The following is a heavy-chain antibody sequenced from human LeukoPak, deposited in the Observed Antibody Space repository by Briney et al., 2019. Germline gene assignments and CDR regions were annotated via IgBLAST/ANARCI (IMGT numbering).Heavy chain of an antibody. CDR2: ISGSGGST. CDR3: ARAHEEPRYYDSSGDFDY. Sequence: GGSLRLSCAASGFTFSSYAMSWVRQARGKGVEGVSAISGSGGSTYYADSVKGRFTISRDNSKNTLYLQMNSLRAEDTAVYYCARAHEEPRYYDSSGDFDYWGQGTLVTVSS. V-gene: IGHV3-23*01. D-gene: IGHD3-22*01. J-gene: IGHJ4*02. CDR1: GFTFSSYA.